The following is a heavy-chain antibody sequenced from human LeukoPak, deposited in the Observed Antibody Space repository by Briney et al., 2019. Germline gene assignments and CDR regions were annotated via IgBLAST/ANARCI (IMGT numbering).Heavy chain of an antibody. CDR1: GGTFSSYA. Sequence: ASVKVSCKASGGTFSSYAISWVRQAPGQGLEWMGWISAYNGNTNYAQKLQGRVTMTTDTSTSTAYMELRSLRSDDTAVYYCAREFYCSSTSCYSGGDYWGQGTLVTVSS. CDR2: ISAYNGNT. CDR3: AREFYCSSTSCYSGGDY. J-gene: IGHJ4*02. V-gene: IGHV1-18*01. D-gene: IGHD2-2*01.